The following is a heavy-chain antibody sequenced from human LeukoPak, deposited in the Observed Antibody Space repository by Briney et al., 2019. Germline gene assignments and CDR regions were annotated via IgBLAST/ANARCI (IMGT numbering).Heavy chain of an antibody. D-gene: IGHD2-2*01. CDR2: IYSVGDT. V-gene: IGHV3-53*01. Sequence: GGSLRLSCAASGITVTGNYMIWVRQAPGKGLEWVSSIYSVGDTYYADSVKGRFTISRDNSKNTMYLQMNSLNAEDTAVYYCAKDEVVPGYYYTDVWGRGTTVTISS. CDR1: GITVTGNY. J-gene: IGHJ6*03. CDR3: AKDEVVPGYYYTDV.